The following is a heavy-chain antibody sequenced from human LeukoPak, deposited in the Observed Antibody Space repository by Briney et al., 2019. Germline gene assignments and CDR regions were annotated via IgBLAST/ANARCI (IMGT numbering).Heavy chain of an antibody. CDR3: ARGYIDSSGYSPRSSFDN. D-gene: IGHD3-22*01. CDR2: ISGSGGNI. V-gene: IGHV3-23*01. J-gene: IGHJ4*02. Sequence: GGSLRLSCAASGFTFSSYAMSWVRQAPGKGLEWVSGISGSGGNIHYVDSVKGRFTISRDNSKNMLYLQMNSLRAEDTAVYYCARGYIDSSGYSPRSSFDNWGQGTLVTVSS. CDR1: GFTFSSYA.